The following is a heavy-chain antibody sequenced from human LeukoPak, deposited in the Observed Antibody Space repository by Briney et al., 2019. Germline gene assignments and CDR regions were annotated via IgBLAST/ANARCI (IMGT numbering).Heavy chain of an antibody. Sequence: GGSLRLSCAASGFTFSSYGMHWVRQAPGKGLEWVAVISYDGSNKYYADSVKGRFTISRDNSKDTLYLQMNSLRAEDTAVYYCATYGGDCSGGSCSIGDAFDIWGQGTMDTVSS. CDR3: ATYGGDCSGGSCSIGDAFDI. CDR1: GFTFSSYG. D-gene: IGHD2-15*01. J-gene: IGHJ3*02. V-gene: IGHV3-30*03. CDR2: ISYDGSNK.